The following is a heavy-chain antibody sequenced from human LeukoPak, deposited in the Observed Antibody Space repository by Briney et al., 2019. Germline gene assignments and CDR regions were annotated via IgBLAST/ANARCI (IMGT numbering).Heavy chain of an antibody. J-gene: IGHJ3*02. Sequence: GGSLRLSCAASGFTVSSNYMSWVRQAPGKGLEWVSSISSSSSYIYYADSVKGRFTISRDNAKNSLYLQMNSLRAEDTAVYYCAREGTPYGDYPGHAFDIWGQGTMVTVSS. D-gene: IGHD4-17*01. CDR2: ISSSSSYI. V-gene: IGHV3-21*01. CDR1: GFTVSSNY. CDR3: AREGTPYGDYPGHAFDI.